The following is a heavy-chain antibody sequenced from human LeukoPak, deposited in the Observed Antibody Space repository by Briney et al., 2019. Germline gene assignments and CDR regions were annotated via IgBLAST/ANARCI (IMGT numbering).Heavy chain of an antibody. CDR3: ARVEGELHFDY. J-gene: IGHJ4*02. Sequence: GGSLRLSCAASGFTVSSNYMSWVRQAPGKGLEWVSVIYSGGSTYYADSVKDRFTISRDNSKNTLYLQMNSLRAEDTAVYYCARVEGELHFDYWGQGTLVTVSS. CDR1: GFTVSSNY. CDR2: IYSGGST. D-gene: IGHD1-26*01. V-gene: IGHV3-53*01.